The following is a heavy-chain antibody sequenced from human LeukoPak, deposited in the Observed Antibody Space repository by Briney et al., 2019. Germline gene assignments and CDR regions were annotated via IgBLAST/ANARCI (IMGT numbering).Heavy chain of an antibody. V-gene: IGHV3-66*02. Sequence: GGSLRLSCAASGFTVSGNYMSWVRQAPGKGLEWVSVINSGGSTYYADSVKGRFTISRDNSKNTLYLQMNSLRAEDTAMYYCAREEGYCSSTCCSYAFDIWGQGTMVTVSS. CDR3: AREEGYCSSTCCSYAFDI. D-gene: IGHD2-2*01. J-gene: IGHJ3*02. CDR1: GFTVSGNY. CDR2: INSGGST.